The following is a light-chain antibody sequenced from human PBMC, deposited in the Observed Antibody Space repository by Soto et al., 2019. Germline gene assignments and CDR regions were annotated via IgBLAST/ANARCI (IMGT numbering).Light chain of an antibody. CDR1: SSDVGRYNL. CDR2: EVS. J-gene: IGLJ2*01. V-gene: IGLV2-23*02. Sequence: QSVLTQPASVSGSPGQSITIPCTGASSDVGRYNLVSWYQQYPGKAPKLMIYEVSRRPSGISDRFSGSKSGNTASRTISGLQAEDEADYYCCSYAGSPTFVIFGGGTKLTVL. CDR3: CSYAGSPTFVI.